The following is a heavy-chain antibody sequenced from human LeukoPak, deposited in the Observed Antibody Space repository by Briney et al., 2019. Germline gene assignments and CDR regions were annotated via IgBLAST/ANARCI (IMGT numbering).Heavy chain of an antibody. CDR2: IYSGGST. J-gene: IGHJ6*02. CDR3: ARSKPTDYYYNGMDV. CDR1: GFTVNSNY. V-gene: IGHV3-66*01. D-gene: IGHD1-14*01. Sequence: GGSLRLSCAPSGFTVNSNYMSWVRQAPGKGLEWVSIIYSGGSTYYADSVKGRFTISRDNSKNTLDLQMNSLRVEDTAVYFCARSKPTDYYYNGMDVWGQGTTVTVSS.